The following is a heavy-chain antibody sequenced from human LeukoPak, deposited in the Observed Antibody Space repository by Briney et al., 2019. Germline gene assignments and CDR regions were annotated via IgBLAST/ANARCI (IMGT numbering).Heavy chain of an antibody. J-gene: IGHJ4*02. CDR1: GYSFSTYV. D-gene: IGHD4-17*01. CDR3: ARVGYGDTGDY. CDR2: ISAYNGNT. Sequence: ASVKVSCKASGYSFSTYVINWVRQAPGQGLEWMGWISAYNGNTNYAQKFQGRVTMTTDTSTSTVHMELRSLRSDDTAVYYCARVGYGDTGDYWGQGTLVTVSS. V-gene: IGHV1-18*01.